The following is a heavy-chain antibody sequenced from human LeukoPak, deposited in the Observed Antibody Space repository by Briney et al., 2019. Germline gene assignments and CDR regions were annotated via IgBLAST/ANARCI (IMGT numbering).Heavy chain of an antibody. D-gene: IGHD6-13*01. CDR2: IRSKAYGGTT. CDR1: GFTFSSYS. Sequence: GGSLRLSCAASGFTFSSYSVSWFRQAPGKGLEWVGFIRSKAYGGTTEYAASVSGRFTVSRDDSKSIAYLQMNSLKTDNTAVYYCARDFSSNWYGTTDYWGQGTLVTVSS. CDR3: ARDFSSNWYGTTDY. V-gene: IGHV3-49*03. J-gene: IGHJ4*02.